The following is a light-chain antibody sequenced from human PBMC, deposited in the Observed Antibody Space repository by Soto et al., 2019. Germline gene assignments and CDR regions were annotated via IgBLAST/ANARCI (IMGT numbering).Light chain of an antibody. Sequence: EMVVTEPPATLSVSPGEIAALSCRAIQGVSSNLACYQQKPGQARRLLIYAASTRDTGIPARFSGSGSGTNFNLTLTSLQSEDSAVYYLQQYYNXPRTSGQGTKV. V-gene: IGKV3D-15*01. J-gene: IGKJ1*01. CDR3: QQYYNXPRT. CDR1: QGVSSN. CDR2: AAS.